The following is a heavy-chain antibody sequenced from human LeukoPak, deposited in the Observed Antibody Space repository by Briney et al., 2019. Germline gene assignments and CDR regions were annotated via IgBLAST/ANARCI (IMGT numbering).Heavy chain of an antibody. CDR3: AKRGHEAAAGN. V-gene: IGHV3-7*05. J-gene: IGHJ3*01. CDR1: GFPFAPFW. D-gene: IGHD6-13*01. CDR2: MNRDGSEV. Sequence: GGSLRLSCAASGFPFAPFWMTWVRQAPGKGPEFVATMNRDGSEVAYGNSVRGRFTISRDNAENSLYLQMYSLRAEDTAVYYCAKRGHEAAAGNWGQGTMVTVSS.